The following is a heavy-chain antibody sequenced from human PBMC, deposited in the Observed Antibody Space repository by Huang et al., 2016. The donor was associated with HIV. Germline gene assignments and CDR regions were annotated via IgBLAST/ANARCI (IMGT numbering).Heavy chain of an antibody. Sequence: QVQLVQSGAEVKKPGASVKVSCKASGYTFSNYDLNWVRQAPGQGLEWMGWMNPNRGKKGYARKFQGRVTMTRRTSISTAYMELSRLRFEDTAVYYCATLPPVNYGRSGGRVRDYWGQGSLVTVSS. CDR3: ATLPPVNYGRSGGRVRDY. D-gene: IGHD2-15*01. CDR1: GYTFSNYD. V-gene: IGHV1-8*01. J-gene: IGHJ4*02. CDR2: MNPNRGKK.